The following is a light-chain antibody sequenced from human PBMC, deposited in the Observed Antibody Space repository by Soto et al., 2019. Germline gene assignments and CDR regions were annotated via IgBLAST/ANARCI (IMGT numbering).Light chain of an antibody. V-gene: IGKV1-5*03. CDR1: QSIYSW. CDR3: HRYNSSPYT. Sequence: DIEVTQSPSTLSASVGDRVTITCRASQSIYSWMAWYQQKPGKAPKLLIYKASTLESGVPSRFSGSGSGTEFTLTISSEQPDDFATYYCHRYNSSPYTFGRGTKLEIK. CDR2: KAS. J-gene: IGKJ2*01.